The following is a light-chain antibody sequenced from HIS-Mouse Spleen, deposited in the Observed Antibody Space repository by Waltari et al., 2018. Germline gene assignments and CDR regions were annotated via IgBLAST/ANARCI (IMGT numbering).Light chain of an antibody. Sequence: SYELTQPPSVYVSPGQTARITCSGYALLTKYAYWYQQKSGQAPVLVIYEDSKRPSGIPERFSGSSSGTMATLTISGAQVEDEADYYCYSTDSSGNHRVFGGGTKLTVL. J-gene: IGLJ2*01. CDR2: EDS. CDR3: YSTDSSGNHRV. CDR1: ALLTKY. V-gene: IGLV3-10*01.